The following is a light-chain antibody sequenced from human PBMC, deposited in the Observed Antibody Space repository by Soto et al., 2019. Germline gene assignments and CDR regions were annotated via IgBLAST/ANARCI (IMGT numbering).Light chain of an antibody. CDR2: YDD. Sequence: QSVLTQPPSVSGAPRQRVTISCSGGTSNIGNNAVNWYQQLPGKAPKLLIYYDDLVPSGVSDRFSGSKSGTSASLAISGLQSEDEADYYCAAWDDSLNGVIFGGGTQLTVL. J-gene: IGLJ2*01. CDR3: AAWDDSLNGVI. V-gene: IGLV1-36*01. CDR1: TSNIGNNA.